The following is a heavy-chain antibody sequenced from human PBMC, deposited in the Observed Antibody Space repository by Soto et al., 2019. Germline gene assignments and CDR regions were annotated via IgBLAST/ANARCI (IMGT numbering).Heavy chain of an antibody. CDR1: GGSISSGDYS. V-gene: IGHV4-30-4*01. D-gene: IGHD3-10*01. Sequence: SETLYLTCTVSGGSISSGDYSWSWIRQPPGKGLECIAYIYSNGSAYYNPSLKSRVTVLVDTSRNQFSLTLRYVTAADTAVYYCARDTGSGPSWFDPWGHGTLVTVSS. CDR2: IYSNGSA. J-gene: IGHJ5*02. CDR3: ARDTGSGPSWFDP.